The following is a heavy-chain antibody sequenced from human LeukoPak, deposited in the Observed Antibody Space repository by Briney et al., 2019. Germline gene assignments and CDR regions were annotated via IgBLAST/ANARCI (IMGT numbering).Heavy chain of an antibody. CDR1: GFTFNSYA. Sequence: GGSLRLSCAASGFTFNSYAMSWVSQAPGKWLEWVSAISGSGGSTYYADSVKGRFTISRDNSKNTLYLQMNSLRAEDTAVYYCAKYREEDDGWYPDNDAFDIWGQGTMVTVSS. D-gene: IGHD6-19*01. CDR3: AKYREEDDGWYPDNDAFDI. J-gene: IGHJ3*02. V-gene: IGHV3-23*01. CDR2: ISGSGGST.